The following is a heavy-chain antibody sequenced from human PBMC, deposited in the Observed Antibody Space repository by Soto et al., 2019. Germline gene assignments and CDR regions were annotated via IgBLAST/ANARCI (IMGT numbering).Heavy chain of an antibody. V-gene: IGHV3-53*01. J-gene: IGHJ4*02. Sequence: PGGSLRLSCAASGFSVSPNYMTWVRQATGKGLERVSVIYSGGTTYYADSVKGRFTISRDNSKNTLHLQMNSLRAEDTAVYYCARGSGSLYYFDFWGRGTRVTVSS. CDR2: IYSGGTT. D-gene: IGHD1-26*01. CDR3: ARGSGSLYYFDF. CDR1: GFSVSPNY.